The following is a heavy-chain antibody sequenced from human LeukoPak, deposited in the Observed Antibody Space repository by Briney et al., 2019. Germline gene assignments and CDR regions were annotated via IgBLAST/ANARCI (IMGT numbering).Heavy chain of an antibody. CDR2: VYHSGSS. J-gene: IGHJ4*02. CDR1: GYSISSGYY. D-gene: IGHD6-19*01. Sequence: SETLSLTCTVSGYSISSGYYWGWIRQPPGKGLEWIGTVYHSGSSYYNASLKSRVTISVDTSWNHLSLKLSSVTAADTAVYYCARGRSSGWSQEYGYWGQGTLVTVSS. CDR3: ARGRSSGWSQEYGY. V-gene: IGHV4-38-2*02.